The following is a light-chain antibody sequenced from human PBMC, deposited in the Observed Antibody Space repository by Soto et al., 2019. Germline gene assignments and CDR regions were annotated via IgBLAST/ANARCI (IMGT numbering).Light chain of an antibody. Sequence: QSVLTQPASVSGSPGQSITISCTGTSSDVGAYNYVSWYQQHPGKAPKLMIYEVSNRPSGVSNRFSGSKSGNTASLTTSGLQAEDEADYYCSSYTSSSTSVFGAGTKGTVL. CDR3: SSYTSSSTSV. J-gene: IGLJ1*01. CDR2: EVS. CDR1: SSDVGAYNY. V-gene: IGLV2-14*01.